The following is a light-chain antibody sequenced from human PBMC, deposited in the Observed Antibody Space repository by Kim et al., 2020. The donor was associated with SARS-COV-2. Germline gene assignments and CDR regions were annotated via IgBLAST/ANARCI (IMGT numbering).Light chain of an antibody. CDR2: GAS. Sequence: SPGESATLSCRDSQSVSSSYLAWYQQKPGQAPRLLIYGASSRATGIPDRFSGSGSGTDFTLTISRLEPEDFAVYYCQQYGSSPRTFGQGTKVDIK. V-gene: IGKV3-20*01. J-gene: IGKJ1*01. CDR1: QSVSSSY. CDR3: QQYGSSPRT.